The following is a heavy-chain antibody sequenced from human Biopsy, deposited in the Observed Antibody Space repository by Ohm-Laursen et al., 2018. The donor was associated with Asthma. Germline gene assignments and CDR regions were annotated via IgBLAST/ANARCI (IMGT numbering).Heavy chain of an antibody. V-gene: IGHV1-69*01. CDR2: ISPIFGSI. CDR3: AREVSTVDYGYYYFAMDV. Sequence: SSVKVSCNSSGGTLNNYAINWVRQAPGQGLEWMGGISPIFGSIKYAQKFQDRVTISADESTSSAYMELSSLRSEDSAVYYCAREVSTVDYGYYYFAMDVWGQGTTVTVSS. J-gene: IGHJ6*02. D-gene: IGHD4-17*01. CDR1: GGTLNNYA.